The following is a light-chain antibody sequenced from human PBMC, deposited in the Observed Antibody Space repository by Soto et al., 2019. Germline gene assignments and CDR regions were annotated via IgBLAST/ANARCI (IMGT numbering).Light chain of an antibody. J-gene: IGKJ1*01. V-gene: IGKV3-15*01. CDR2: GAS. CDR3: QEYNTWPWT. CDR1: QSVNNN. Sequence: ETLLTQPPATLSVSPGERATLSCRASQSVNNNLAWYQQKLGQAPRVLIYGASTRATGIPARFTGSGSGTEFILTITSLQSEDSAVYYCQEYNTWPWTFGQGAKGDIK.